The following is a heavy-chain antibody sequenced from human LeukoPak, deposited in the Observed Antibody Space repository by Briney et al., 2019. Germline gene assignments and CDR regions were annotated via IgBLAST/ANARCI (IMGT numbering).Heavy chain of an antibody. D-gene: IGHD4-17*01. J-gene: IGHJ4*02. CDR2: IYYSGST. CDR1: GGSFSSYY. Sequence: SETLSLTCAVYGGSFSSYYWSWIRQPPGKGLEWIGYIYYSGSTNYNPSLKSRVTISVDTSKNQFSLKLSSVTAADTAVYHCARLHASGDYVFDYWGQGTLVTVSS. V-gene: IGHV4-59*08. CDR3: ARLHASGDYVFDY.